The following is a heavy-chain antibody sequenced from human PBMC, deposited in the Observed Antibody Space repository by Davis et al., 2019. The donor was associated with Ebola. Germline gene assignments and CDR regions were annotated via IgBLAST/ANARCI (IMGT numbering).Heavy chain of an antibody. J-gene: IGHJ6*02. CDR3: ARDGIGSGSYYYYGMDV. V-gene: IGHV1-69*13. CDR1: GGTFSSYS. CDR2: IIPIFGTA. Sequence: SVKVSCKASGGTFSSYSISWVRQAPGQGLEWMGGIIPIFGTANYAQKFQGRVTITADESTSTAYMELRSLRSDDTAVYYCARDGIGSGSYYYYGMDVWGQGTTVTVSS. D-gene: IGHD3-10*01.